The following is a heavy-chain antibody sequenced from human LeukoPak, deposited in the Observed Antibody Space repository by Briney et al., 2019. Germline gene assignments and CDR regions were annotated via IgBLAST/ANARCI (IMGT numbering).Heavy chain of an antibody. Sequence: PSETLSLTCTVSGGSISSRSYYWGWIRKPPGKGLEWIGSIYYSGSTYYNPSLKSRVTISVDTSKTQFSLKLSSVTAADTAVYYCARAGLLWFGELSWGQGTLITVSA. V-gene: IGHV4-39*07. J-gene: IGHJ4*02. CDR2: IYYSGST. CDR1: GGSISSRSYY. D-gene: IGHD3-10*01. CDR3: ARAGLLWFGELS.